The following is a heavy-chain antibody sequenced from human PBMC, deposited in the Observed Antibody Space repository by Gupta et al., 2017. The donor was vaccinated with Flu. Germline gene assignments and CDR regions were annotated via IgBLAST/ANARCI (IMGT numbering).Heavy chain of an antibody. CDR3: ARDGAGDCSGGSCYSWFDP. Sequence: GLVWVSRSKSDESSASDADSVKGRLTISRDNAKNTLYLQMNSLRAEDTAVYYCARDGAGDCSGGSCYSWFDPWGQGTLVTVSS. V-gene: IGHV3-74*01. D-gene: IGHD2-15*01. CDR2: SKSDESSA. J-gene: IGHJ5*02.